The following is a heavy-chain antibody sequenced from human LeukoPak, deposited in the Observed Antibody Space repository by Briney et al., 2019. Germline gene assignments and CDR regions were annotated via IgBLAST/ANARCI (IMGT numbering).Heavy chain of an antibody. CDR2: INGSGGST. CDR3: AKDRGYSGYDHIDY. V-gene: IGHV3-23*01. J-gene: IGHJ4*02. Sequence: GASVRLSCAASGFTFSSYAMSWVRQAPGKGLEWVSAINGSGGSTYYADSVKGRFTISRDNSKNTLYLQMNSLRAEDTAVYYCAKDRGYSGYDHIDYWGQGTLVTVSS. D-gene: IGHD5-12*01. CDR1: GFTFSSYA.